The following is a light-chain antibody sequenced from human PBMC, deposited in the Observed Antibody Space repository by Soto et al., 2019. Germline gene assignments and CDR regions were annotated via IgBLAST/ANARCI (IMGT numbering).Light chain of an antibody. V-gene: IGKV1-5*03. CDR3: QQYNSFPLT. CDR2: KAS. CDR1: QSISYW. Sequence: DIQMTQSPSTLSASVGDRVTITCRASQSISYWLAWYQQKPGKAPKLLIYKASSLESGVPSRFTGSGSGTEFTLTISSLQPDDFASYYCQQYNSFPLTFGGGTKVEIK. J-gene: IGKJ4*01.